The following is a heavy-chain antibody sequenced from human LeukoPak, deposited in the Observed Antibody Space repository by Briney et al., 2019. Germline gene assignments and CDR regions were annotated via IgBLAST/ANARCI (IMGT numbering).Heavy chain of an antibody. CDR2: INWNGGST. CDR1: GSISSSNW. J-gene: IGHJ6*03. D-gene: IGHD4-17*01. Sequence: PSGTLSLTCAVSGGSISSSNWWSWVRQAPGKGLEWVSGINWNGGSTSYADSVKGRFTISRDNAKNSLYLQMNSLRAEDTAVYYCAKDLRIRYYYMDVWGKGTTVTVSS. CDR3: AKDLRIRYYYMDV. V-gene: IGHV3-20*04.